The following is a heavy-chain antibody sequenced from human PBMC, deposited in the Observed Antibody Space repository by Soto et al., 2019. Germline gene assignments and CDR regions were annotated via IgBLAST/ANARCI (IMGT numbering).Heavy chain of an antibody. D-gene: IGHD5-12*01. CDR2: ISSSGSTI. Sequence: GGSLRLSCAASGFTFSDYYMSWIRQAPGKGLEWVSYISSSGSTIYYADSVKGRFTISRDNAKNSLYLQMNSLRAEDTAVYYCASPPRNGYGSDGAFDIWGQGTMVTVSS. J-gene: IGHJ3*02. CDR1: GFTFSDYY. CDR3: ASPPRNGYGSDGAFDI. V-gene: IGHV3-11*01.